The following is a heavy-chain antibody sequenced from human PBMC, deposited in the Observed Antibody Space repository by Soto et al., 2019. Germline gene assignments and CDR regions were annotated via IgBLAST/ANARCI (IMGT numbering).Heavy chain of an antibody. J-gene: IGHJ6*02. V-gene: IGHV3-30*18. D-gene: IGHD3-3*01. CDR2: ISYDGSNK. CDR1: GFTFSNYV. CDR3: AKGRVPYYYYGMDV. Sequence: QVQLVESGGGVAQPGRSPRLSCAASGFTFSNYVMYWVRQAPGKGLEWVAVISYDGSNKYYADSVKGRFTISRDNSKNTLFLQMNSLRAEDTAVYYCAKGRVPYYYYGMDVWGQGTTVTVSS.